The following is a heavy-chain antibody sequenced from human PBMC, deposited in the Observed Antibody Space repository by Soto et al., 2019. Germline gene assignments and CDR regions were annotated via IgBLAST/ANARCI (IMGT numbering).Heavy chain of an antibody. J-gene: IGHJ2*01. D-gene: IGHD3-10*01. V-gene: IGHV3-48*02. CDR3: ARDGALTIVRGATYWYFDL. Sequence: EVQLVESGGGLVQPGGSLRLSCAASGFTFSSYSMNWVRQAPGKGLEWVSYISSSSSTIYYADSVKGRFTISRDNDKNSLYRQMNSLRDEDTAVYYCARDGALTIVRGATYWYFDLWGRGTLVTVSS. CDR2: ISSSSSTI. CDR1: GFTFSSYS.